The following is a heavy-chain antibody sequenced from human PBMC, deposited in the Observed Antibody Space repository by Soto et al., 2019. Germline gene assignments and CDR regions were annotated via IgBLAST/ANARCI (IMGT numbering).Heavy chain of an antibody. J-gene: IGHJ4*02. V-gene: IGHV3-30*03. CDR3: ATGGRQWLVTSDFNY. CDR2: VSHDGRNT. D-gene: IGHD6-19*01. Sequence: VQLVESGGGVVQPGRSLRLSCAASGFTFSDYAMHWVRQAPGKGLEWVAVVSHDGRNTHYADSVKGRFTISRDSSKNTVSREMTSLRAEDTDVYYCATGGRQWLVTSDFNYWGQGALVTVSS. CDR1: GFTFSDYA.